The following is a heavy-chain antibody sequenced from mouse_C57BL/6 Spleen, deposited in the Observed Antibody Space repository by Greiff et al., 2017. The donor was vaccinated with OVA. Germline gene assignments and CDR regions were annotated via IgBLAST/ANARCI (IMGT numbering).Heavy chain of an antibody. V-gene: IGHV10-1*01. CDR2: IRSKSNNYAT. Sequence: EVKLMESGGGLVQPKGSLKLSCAASGFSFNTYAMNWVRQAPGKGLEWVARIRSKSNNYATYYADSVKDRFTISRDDSESMLYLQMNNLKTEDTAMYYCVSYYYGSSNAMDYWGQGTSVTVSS. J-gene: IGHJ4*01. CDR1: GFSFNTYA. D-gene: IGHD1-1*01. CDR3: VSYYYGSSNAMDY.